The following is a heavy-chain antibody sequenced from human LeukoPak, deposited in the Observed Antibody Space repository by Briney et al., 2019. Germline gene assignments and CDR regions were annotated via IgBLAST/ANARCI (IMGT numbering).Heavy chain of an antibody. V-gene: IGHV3-23*01. CDR3: ARELPFHD. J-gene: IGHJ4*02. D-gene: IGHD2-21*02. CDR2: ISGSGDSA. CDR1: GFVFSTYA. Sequence: GGSLRLSCAASGFVFSTYAIHLVRQAPGKGLEWVSGISGSGDSAHYADSVRGRFTISRDYSKNTVYLQMDSLRAEDTAVYYCARELPFHDWGQGSLVTVSS.